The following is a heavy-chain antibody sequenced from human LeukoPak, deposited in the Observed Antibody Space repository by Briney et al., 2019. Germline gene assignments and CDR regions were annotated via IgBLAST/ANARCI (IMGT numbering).Heavy chain of an antibody. CDR3: ARGKDPIWYFDL. Sequence: PSETLSLTCTVSGGSINNYYWSWIRQPAGKGLEWIGRIYTSGSTNYNPSLKSRVTMSVDTSKNQFSLKLSSVTAADTAVYYCARGKDPIWYFDLWGRGTLATVSS. J-gene: IGHJ2*01. CDR2: IYTSGST. V-gene: IGHV4-4*07. CDR1: GGSINNYY.